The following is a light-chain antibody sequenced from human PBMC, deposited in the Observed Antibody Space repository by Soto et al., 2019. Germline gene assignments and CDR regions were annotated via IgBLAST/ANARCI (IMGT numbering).Light chain of an antibody. CDR2: AAS. J-gene: IGKJ1*01. Sequence: DIQLTQSPSSLSASVGDRVTITCRASQGISNYLAWYQQKPGKVPKLLIYAASTLQSGVPLRFSGSGSGTDFTLTIRSLQPEDVATYYCQKYNSAPRTFGQGTKVEIK. CDR1: QGISNY. CDR3: QKYNSAPRT. V-gene: IGKV1-27*01.